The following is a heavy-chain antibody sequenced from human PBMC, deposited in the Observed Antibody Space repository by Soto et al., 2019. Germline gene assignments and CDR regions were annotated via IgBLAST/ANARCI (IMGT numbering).Heavy chain of an antibody. V-gene: IGHV4-30-4*01. J-gene: IGHJ6*02. CDR2: TYYSGST. CDR1: GDSIRSGNHY. D-gene: IGHD3-9*01. CDR3: ARVMILTLYGCMDV. Sequence: SETLSLTCTVSGDSIRSGNHYWSWIRQPPGKGLEWIGYTYYSGSTYYSPSLKSRVTISVDTSKNQFSLKLNSVTAADTAVYYCARVMILTLYGCMDVWGQGTTVTVSS.